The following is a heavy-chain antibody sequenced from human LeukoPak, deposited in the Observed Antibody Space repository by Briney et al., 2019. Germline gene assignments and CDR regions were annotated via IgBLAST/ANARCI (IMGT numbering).Heavy chain of an antibody. Sequence: SQTLSLTCTVSGGSISSGNYYWSWIRQPPGKGLDWIGYIYYSGSTYYNPSLKSRVTISVDTSKNQFSLKLSSVTAADTAVYYCARAGGGGSYYPWFDPWGQGTLVTVSS. J-gene: IGHJ5*02. CDR1: GGSISSGNYY. V-gene: IGHV4-30-4*08. D-gene: IGHD1-26*01. CDR2: IYYSGST. CDR3: ARAGGGGSYYPWFDP.